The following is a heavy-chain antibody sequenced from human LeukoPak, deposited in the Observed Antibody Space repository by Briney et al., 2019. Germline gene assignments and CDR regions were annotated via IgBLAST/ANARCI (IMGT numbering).Heavy chain of an antibody. CDR3: ARDGEPRYAYCGGDCYSSWFDP. CDR2: IYYSGST. Sequence: SETLSLTCTASGGSISSSSYYWGWIRQPPGKGLEWIGSIYYSGSTYYNPSLKSRVTISVDTSKNQFSLKLSSVTAADTAVYYCARDGEPRYAYCGGDCYSSWFDPWGQGTLVTVSS. V-gene: IGHV4-39*07. D-gene: IGHD2-21*02. J-gene: IGHJ5*02. CDR1: GGSISSSSYY.